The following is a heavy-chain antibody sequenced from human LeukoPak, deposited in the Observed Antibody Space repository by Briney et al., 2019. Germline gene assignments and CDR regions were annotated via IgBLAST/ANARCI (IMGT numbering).Heavy chain of an antibody. J-gene: IGHJ4*02. CDR1: GFTFSSYA. CDR2: ISYDGSNK. Sequence: GRSLRLSCAASGFTFSSYAMHWVRQAPGKGLEWVAVISYDGSNKYYADSVKGRFTISRDNSKNTLYLQMNSLRAEDTAVYYCARDPSPYYYDSSGYYYYFDYWGQGTLVTVSS. CDR3: ARDPSPYYYDSSGYYYYFDY. D-gene: IGHD3-22*01. V-gene: IGHV3-30-3*01.